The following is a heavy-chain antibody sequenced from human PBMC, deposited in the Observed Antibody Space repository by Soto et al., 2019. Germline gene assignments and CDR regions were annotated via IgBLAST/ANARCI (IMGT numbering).Heavy chain of an antibody. CDR3: AKDRGGAVCPSRRPLYYYLYGMDV. CDR2: ISWNSGSI. V-gene: IGHV3-9*01. D-gene: IGHD3-16*01. CDR1: GFTFDDYA. Sequence: GGSLRLSCAASGFTFDDYAMHWVRQAPGKGLEWVSGISWNSGSIDYADSVKGRFTISRDNAKNSLYLQMNSMRDDDTVLYYCAKDRGGAVCPSRRPLYYYLYGMDVWGQGTTVTVSS. J-gene: IGHJ6*02.